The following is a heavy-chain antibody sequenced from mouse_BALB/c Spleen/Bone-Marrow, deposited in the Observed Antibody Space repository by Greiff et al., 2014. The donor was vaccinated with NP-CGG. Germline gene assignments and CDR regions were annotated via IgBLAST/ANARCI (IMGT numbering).Heavy chain of an antibody. Sequence: QVQLQQSGAELVRPGASVKLSCKASGYTFTSYWINWVKQRPGQGLEWIGKIYPSASYTNYNQKFKGKATFTVDTSSSTAYMQLSSPTSEDSAVYYCTRGDDNYGWAPNWGQGTTLTVSA. CDR2: IYPSASYT. CDR1: GYTFTSYW. D-gene: IGHD2-1*01. J-gene: IGHJ2*01. CDR3: TRGDDNYGWAPN. V-gene: IGHV1-69*02.